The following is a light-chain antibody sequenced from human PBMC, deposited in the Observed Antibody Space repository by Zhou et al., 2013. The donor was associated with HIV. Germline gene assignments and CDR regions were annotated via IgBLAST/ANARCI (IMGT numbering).Light chain of an antibody. Sequence: DIQMTQSPSSLSASVGDRVTITCRASQDISNYLNWYQQKPGKAPKLLIYDTSNLETGVPSRFSGSGSGTDFTFTITSLQPEDIATYYCLQSYSTSRGTWTFGQRDQGGNQT. CDR3: LQSYSTSRGTWT. CDR2: DTS. V-gene: IGKV1-33*01. J-gene: IGKJ1*01. CDR1: QDISNY.